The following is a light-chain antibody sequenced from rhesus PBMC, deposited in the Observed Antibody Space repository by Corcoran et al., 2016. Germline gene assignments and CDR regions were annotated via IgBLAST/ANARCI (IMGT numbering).Light chain of an antibody. CDR1: ENVNNY. J-gene: IGKJ2*01. CDR3: QQPNTYPHS. Sequence: DIQMTQSPSSLSASVGDRVTITCRASENVNNYLNWYQQKPGKAPKLLIYKASTLQSGVPSRFSVSGSGTAYTFTISSLPPEVFAVYYCQQPNTYPHSFGQGTKVEIK. V-gene: IGKV1-74*01. CDR2: KAS.